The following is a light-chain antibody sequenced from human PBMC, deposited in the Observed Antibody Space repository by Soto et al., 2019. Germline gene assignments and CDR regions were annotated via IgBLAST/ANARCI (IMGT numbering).Light chain of an antibody. CDR3: LQYHNLWA. CDR1: QSVSSN. V-gene: IGKV3-15*01. Sequence: EIAMTQSPATLSVSPGERASLSCRASQSVSSNLAWYHQRPGQAPRLLIYRASTRATGVPARFSGSGSGTEFTLTISSLKSEDFTVYSCLQYHNLWAFGQGTKVDIK. J-gene: IGKJ1*01. CDR2: RAS.